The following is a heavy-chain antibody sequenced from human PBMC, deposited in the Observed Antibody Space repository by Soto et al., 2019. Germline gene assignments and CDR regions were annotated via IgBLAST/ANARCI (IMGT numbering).Heavy chain of an antibody. D-gene: IGHD1-26*01. CDR3: ARHAGGVSQIDY. J-gene: IGHJ4*02. CDR2: IYYSGTT. CDR1: GGSISSHGYY. Sequence: ASETLSLTCTVSGGSISSHGYYWGWIRQPPGKGLEWIGTIYYSGTTFYNPSLKSRVTISVDTSKNQLSLKLSSVTAADTPVYYCARHAGGVSQIDYWGQGTLVTVSS. V-gene: IGHV4-39*01.